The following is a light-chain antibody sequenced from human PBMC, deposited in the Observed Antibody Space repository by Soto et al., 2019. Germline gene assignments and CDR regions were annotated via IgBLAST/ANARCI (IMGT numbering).Light chain of an antibody. Sequence: QSALTQPASVSGSPGQSITISCTGTSSDVGDYNYVSWYQQHPGKAPKLMIYEVSNRPSGVSNRFSGSKSGNTASLTISGLQAEDEADYYCSSYTRSSTLYVFGPGTKVTVL. V-gene: IGLV2-14*01. J-gene: IGLJ1*01. CDR1: SSDVGDYNY. CDR2: EVS. CDR3: SSYTRSSTLYV.